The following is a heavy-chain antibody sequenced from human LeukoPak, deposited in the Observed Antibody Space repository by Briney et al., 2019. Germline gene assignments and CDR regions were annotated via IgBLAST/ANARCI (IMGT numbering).Heavy chain of an antibody. Sequence: RGSLRLSCAASGITFSSYGMSRVRQAPGKGLEWVSSISSTGGTTYYADSVKGRFTISRDNAKNSLYLQMNSLRAEDTAVYYCARDIEYSYGLMQDWGQGTLVTVSS. CDR3: ARDIEYSYGLMQD. CDR2: ISSTGGTT. D-gene: IGHD5-18*01. J-gene: IGHJ4*02. V-gene: IGHV3-23*01. CDR1: GITFSSYG.